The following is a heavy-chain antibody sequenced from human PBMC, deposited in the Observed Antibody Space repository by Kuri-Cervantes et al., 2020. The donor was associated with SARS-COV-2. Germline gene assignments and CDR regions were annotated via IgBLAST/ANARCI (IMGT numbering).Heavy chain of an antibody. J-gene: IGHJ5*02. CDR2: FDPEDGET. CDR3: ARGVVAAAGGAGWFDP. Sequence: ASVKVSCKVSGYTLTELSMHWVRQAPGKGLEWMGGFDPEDGETIYAQKFQGRVTMTEDTSTDTAYMELSSLRSEDTAVYYCARGVVAAAGGAGWFDPWGQGTLVTVSS. D-gene: IGHD6-13*01. V-gene: IGHV1-24*01. CDR1: GYTLTELS.